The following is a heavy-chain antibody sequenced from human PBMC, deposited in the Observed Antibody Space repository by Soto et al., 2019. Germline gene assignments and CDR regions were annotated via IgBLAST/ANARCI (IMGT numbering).Heavy chain of an antibody. D-gene: IGHD3-3*01. CDR2: ISDYNGNT. V-gene: IGHV1-18*01. J-gene: IGHJ6*03. CDR3: SRFYNFWGREQWYMDV. CDR1: GYTFTSYG. Sequence: QVQLVQSGAEVKKPGPSVKVSCKAPGYTFTSYGISWVRQAPGQGLEWMGWISDYNGNTNYTQKRQGRVTITTDTSTSTAYIELRSLRSDDTAVDYCSRFYNFWGREQWYMDVWGKGTTVTVSS.